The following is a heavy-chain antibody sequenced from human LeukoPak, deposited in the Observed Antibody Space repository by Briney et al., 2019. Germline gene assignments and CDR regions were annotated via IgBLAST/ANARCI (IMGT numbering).Heavy chain of an antibody. CDR1: GFSFSSHG. Sequence: PGGSLRLSCRGSGFSFSSHGMHWVRQAPGKGLEWVAVISYDGSDENYADSVKGRFTITRENSKDTLYLQMNSLGSEDTAVYYCAKGPILGTERGAFDIWGQGTMVTVSS. CDR3: AKGPILGTERGAFDI. CDR2: ISYDGSDE. V-gene: IGHV3-30*18. J-gene: IGHJ3*02. D-gene: IGHD1-26*01.